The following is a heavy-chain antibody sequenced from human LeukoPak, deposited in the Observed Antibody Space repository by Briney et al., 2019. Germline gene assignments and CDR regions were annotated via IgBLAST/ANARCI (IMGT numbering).Heavy chain of an antibody. CDR2: MNPNSGNT. CDR1: GYTFTSYD. V-gene: IGHV1-8*01. D-gene: IGHD2-15*01. J-gene: IGHJ4*02. CDR3: ARGYCSGGSCVDY. Sequence: APVKVSCKASGYTFTSYDINWVRQATGQGLEWMGWMNPNSGNTGYAQKFQGRVTMTRNTSISTAYMELSSLRSKDTAVYYCARGYCSGGSCVDYWGQGTLVTVSS.